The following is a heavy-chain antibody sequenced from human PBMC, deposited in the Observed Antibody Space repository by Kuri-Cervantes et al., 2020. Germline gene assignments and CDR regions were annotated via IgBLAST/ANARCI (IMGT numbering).Heavy chain of an antibody. Sequence: GGSLRLSCAASGFTFSDYYMSWIRQAPGKGLEWVSYISSSGSTIYYADSVKGRFTISRDNAKNSLYLQMNSLRAEDTAVYYCASHRDTSSWDAFDIWGQGTMVTVSS. CDR1: GFTFSDYY. V-gene: IGHV3-11*01. CDR2: ISSSGSTI. CDR3: ASHRDTSSWDAFDI. D-gene: IGHD6-13*01. J-gene: IGHJ3*02.